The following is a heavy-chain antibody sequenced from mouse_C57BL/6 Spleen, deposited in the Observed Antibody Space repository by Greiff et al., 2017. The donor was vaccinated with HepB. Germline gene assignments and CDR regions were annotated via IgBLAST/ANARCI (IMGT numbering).Heavy chain of an antibody. J-gene: IGHJ1*03. Sequence: QVQLKQPGAELVKPGASVKLSCKASGYTFTSYWMHWVKQRPGRGLEWIGRIDPNSGGTKYNEKFKSKATLTVDKPSSTAYMQLSSLTSEDSAVYYCARGGMYGSSPYWYFDVWGTGTTVTVSS. CDR2: IDPNSGGT. V-gene: IGHV1-72*01. CDR3: ARGGMYGSSPYWYFDV. D-gene: IGHD1-1*01. CDR1: GYTFTSYW.